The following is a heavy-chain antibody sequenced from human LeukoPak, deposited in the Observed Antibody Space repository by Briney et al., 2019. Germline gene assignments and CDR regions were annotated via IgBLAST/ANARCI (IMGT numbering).Heavy chain of an antibody. CDR1: GYSFTSYW. V-gene: IGHV5-10-1*01. J-gene: IGHJ3*02. CDR2: IDPSDSYT. CDR3: ARRDPSRDAFDI. Sequence: GESLKISNKGSGYSFTSYWISWVRQMPGKGLEWMGRIDPSDSYTNYSPSFQGHVTISADKSISTAYLQWSSLKASDTAMYYCARRDPSRDAFDIRGQGTMVTVSS.